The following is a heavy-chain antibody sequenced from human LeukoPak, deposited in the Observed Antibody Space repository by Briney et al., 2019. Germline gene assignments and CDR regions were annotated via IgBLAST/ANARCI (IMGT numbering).Heavy chain of an antibody. D-gene: IGHD3-3*01. Sequence: GGSLRLSCAASGLTVSSNYMSWIRQAPGMGLEWVSVIYSGGSTYYADSVKGRFTISRDNSKNTLYLQMNSLRAEDTAVYYCARVYYDFWSGLIDYWGQGTLVTVSS. CDR1: GLTVSSNY. CDR2: IYSGGST. V-gene: IGHV3-66*01. CDR3: ARVYYDFWSGLIDY. J-gene: IGHJ4*02.